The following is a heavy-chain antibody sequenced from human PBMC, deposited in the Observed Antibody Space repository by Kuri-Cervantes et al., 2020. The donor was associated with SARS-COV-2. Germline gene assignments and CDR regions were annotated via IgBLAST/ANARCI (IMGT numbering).Heavy chain of an antibody. CDR1: GFTFSSYS. D-gene: IGHD3-16*02. CDR2: ISSSSYI. Sequence: GGSLRLSCAASGFTFSSYSMNWVRQAPGKGLEWVSSISSSSYIYYADSVKGRFTISRDNAKNSLYLQMNSLRAEDTAVYYCARDSDYVWGSYPLDYWGQGTLVTVSS. J-gene: IGHJ4*02. CDR3: ARDSDYVWGSYPLDY. V-gene: IGHV3-21*01.